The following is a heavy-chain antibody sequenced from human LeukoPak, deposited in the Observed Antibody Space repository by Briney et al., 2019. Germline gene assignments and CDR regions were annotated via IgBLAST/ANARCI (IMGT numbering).Heavy chain of an antibody. Sequence: GASVKVSCKASGGTFSSYAISWVRQAPGQGLEWMGWINPNSGGTNFAQKFQGRVTMTRDTSISTAYMELSRLRSDDTAVYYCARHPPASGVRAFDIWGQGTMVTVSS. D-gene: IGHD3-10*01. CDR1: GGTFSSYA. J-gene: IGHJ3*02. CDR3: ARHPPASGVRAFDI. CDR2: INPNSGGT. V-gene: IGHV1-2*02.